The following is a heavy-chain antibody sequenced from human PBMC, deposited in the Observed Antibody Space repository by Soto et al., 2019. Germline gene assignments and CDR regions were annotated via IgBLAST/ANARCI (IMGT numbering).Heavy chain of an antibody. CDR2: IYYSGST. CDR1: GGSISSYY. V-gene: IGHV4-59*08. CDR3: ASLVRGTVPAAIPHYYYYMDV. D-gene: IGHD2-2*02. J-gene: IGHJ6*03. Sequence: SETLSLTCTVSGGSISSYYWSWIRQPPGKGLEWIGYIYYSGSTNYNPSLKSRVTISVDTSKNQFSLKLSSVTAADTAVYYCASLVRGTVPAAIPHYYYYMDVWGKGTTVTVSS.